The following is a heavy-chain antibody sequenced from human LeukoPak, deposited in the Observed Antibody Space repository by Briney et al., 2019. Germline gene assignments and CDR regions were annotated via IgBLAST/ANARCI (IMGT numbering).Heavy chain of an antibody. D-gene: IGHD3-10*01. J-gene: IGHJ6*03. CDR3: ARGMVRDLPPPNYHYYMDV. CDR1: GFTFDDYA. V-gene: IGHV3-9*03. CDR2: ISWNSGSI. Sequence: PGRSLRLSCAASGFTFDDYAMHWVRQAPGKGLECVSDISWNSGSIGYADSVKGRFTISRDNAKNSLYLQMNSLRPEDMALYYCARGMVRDLPPPNYHYYMDVWGKGTTVTVSS.